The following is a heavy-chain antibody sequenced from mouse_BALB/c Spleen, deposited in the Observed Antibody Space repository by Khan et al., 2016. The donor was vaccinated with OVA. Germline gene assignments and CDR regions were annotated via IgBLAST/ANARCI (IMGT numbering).Heavy chain of an antibody. V-gene: IGHV1-26*01. J-gene: IGHJ3*01. CDR3: ARGYDFFAY. Sequence: VQLKEPGPDLVKPGASVKISCKASGYSFTLYYMSWVKQSHGKSLEWIGRVNPNTGGTDYNQEFKGKAILTVDKSSNTAYMELRSLTSEDSAVYYCARGYDFFAYWGQGTLVTVSA. CDR1: GYSFTLYY. CDR2: VNPNTGGT. D-gene: IGHD2-14*01.